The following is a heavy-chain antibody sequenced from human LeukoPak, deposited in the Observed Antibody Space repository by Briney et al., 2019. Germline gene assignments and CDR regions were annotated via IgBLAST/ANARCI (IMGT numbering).Heavy chain of an antibody. CDR3: ARDRHCYDSSGSKGVMGS. Sequence: GASVKVSCKASGYTFTGYYMHWVRQAPGQGLEWMGWINPNSGGTNYAQKFQGRVTMTRDTSISTAYMELSRLRSDDTAVYYCARDRHCYDSSGSKGVMGSWGQGTLVTVSS. CDR2: INPNSGGT. D-gene: IGHD3-22*01. V-gene: IGHV1-2*02. CDR1: GYTFTGYY. J-gene: IGHJ4*02.